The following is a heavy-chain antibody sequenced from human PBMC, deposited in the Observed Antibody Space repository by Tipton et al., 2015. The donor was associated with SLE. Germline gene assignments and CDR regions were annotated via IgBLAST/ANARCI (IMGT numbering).Heavy chain of an antibody. CDR1: GGSLSGSY. CDR2: INHSGST. D-gene: IGHD1-26*01. CDR3: ARYNGGSGSYYLYYYYMDV. J-gene: IGHJ6*03. V-gene: IGHV4-34*01. Sequence: TLSLTCAFYGGSLSGSYWSWIRQPPGKGLEWIGEINHSGSTNYNPSLKNRVTISVDTSKNQFSPKLSSVTAADTAVYYCARYNGGSGSYYLYYYYMDVWGKGTTVTVSS.